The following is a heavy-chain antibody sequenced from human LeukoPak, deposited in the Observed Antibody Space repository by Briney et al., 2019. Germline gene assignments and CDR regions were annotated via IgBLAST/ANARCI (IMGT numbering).Heavy chain of an antibody. CDR3: ARWSEDAFDI. D-gene: IGHD3-3*01. CDR1: GFSFSSSG. CDR2: ISYDGSNK. V-gene: IGHV3-30*19. Sequence: QPGGSLRLSCAASGFSFSSSGMHWVRQAPGKGLEWVAVISYDGSNKYYADSVKGRFTISRDNSKNTLYLQMNSLRAEDTAVYYCARWSEDAFDIWGQGTMVTVSS. J-gene: IGHJ3*02.